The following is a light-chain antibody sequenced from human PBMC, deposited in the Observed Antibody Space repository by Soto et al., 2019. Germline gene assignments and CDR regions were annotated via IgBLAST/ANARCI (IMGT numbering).Light chain of an antibody. J-gene: IGKJ1*01. CDR1: QSISSW. CDR3: QQYYNYPWT. CDR2: EAS. V-gene: IGKV1-5*03. Sequence: DIQMTQSPSTLSASVGDRVTITCRASQSISSWLAWYQQKPGKAPKLLIYEASSLESGVPPRFSGSGSGTEFTLTISSLQPTDCATYYYQQYYNYPWTFGLGTKVEIK.